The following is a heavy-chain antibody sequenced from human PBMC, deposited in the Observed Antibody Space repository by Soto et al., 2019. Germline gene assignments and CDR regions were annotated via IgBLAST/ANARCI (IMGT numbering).Heavy chain of an antibody. CDR3: ARDAGATLWSYYYYYGMDV. CDR2: IYSGGST. D-gene: IGHD1-26*01. V-gene: IGHV3-53*01. Sequence: EVQLVESGGGLIQPGGSLRLSCAASGFTVSSNYMSWVRQAPGKGLEWVSVIYSGGSTYYADSVKGRFTISRDNSKNTLYLQMNSLRAEDTAVYYCARDAGATLWSYYYYYGMDVWGQGTTVTVSS. CDR1: GFTVSSNY. J-gene: IGHJ6*02.